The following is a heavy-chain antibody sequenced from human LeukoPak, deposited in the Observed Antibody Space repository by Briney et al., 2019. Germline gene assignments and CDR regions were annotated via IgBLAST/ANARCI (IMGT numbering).Heavy chain of an antibody. V-gene: IGHV3-9*01. D-gene: IGHD2-15*01. CDR2: ISWNSGSI. CDR3: AKDMGYRSGGSCYGMDV. J-gene: IGHJ6*02. CDR1: GFTFDDYA. Sequence: GGSLRLSCAASGFTFDDYAMHWVRQAPGKGLEWVSGISWNSGSIGYADSVKGRFTISRDNAKNSLYLQMNSLRAEDTALYYCAKDMGYRSGGSCYGMDVWGQGTTVTVSS.